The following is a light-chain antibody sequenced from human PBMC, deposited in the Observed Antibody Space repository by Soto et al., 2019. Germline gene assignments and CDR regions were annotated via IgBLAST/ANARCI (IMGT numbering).Light chain of an antibody. V-gene: IGLV2-14*01. Sequence: QSALTQPASVSGSPGQSIAISCTGTSSDVGGSKYVTWYQQNPGKAPKVLIFEVSNRFSGVSDRFSGSKSGNTASLTISGLQAEDEAEYFCSSYTITNTFVFGSGTKVTVL. CDR2: EVS. CDR1: SSDVGGSKY. CDR3: SSYTITNTFV. J-gene: IGLJ1*01.